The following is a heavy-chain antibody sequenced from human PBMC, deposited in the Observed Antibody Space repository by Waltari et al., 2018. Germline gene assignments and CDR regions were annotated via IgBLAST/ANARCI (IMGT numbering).Heavy chain of an antibody. CDR2: IYYSGST. V-gene: IGHV4-39*07. J-gene: IGHJ4*02. D-gene: IGHD3-10*01. CDR1: GGSISSSSYY. CDR3: ARGYGVAPHFGY. Sequence: QLQLQESGPGLVKPSETLSLTCTVSGGSISSSSYYWGWIRQPPGKGLEWIGSIYYSGSTYYNPSLKSRVTISVDPSKNQFSLKLSSVTAADTAVYYCARGYGVAPHFGYWGQGTLVTVSS.